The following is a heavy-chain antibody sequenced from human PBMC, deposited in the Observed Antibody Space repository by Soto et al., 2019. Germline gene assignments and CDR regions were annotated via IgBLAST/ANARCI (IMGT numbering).Heavy chain of an antibody. J-gene: IGHJ5*02. CDR3: ARRNYYDSPFDP. V-gene: IGHV4-31*03. CDR1: GGSISSGGYY. CDR2: IYYSGST. Sequence: PSETLSLTCTVSGGSISSGGYYWSRIRQHPGKGLEWIGYIYYSGSTYYNPSLKSRVTISVDTSKNQFSLKLSSVTAADTAVYYCARRNYYDSPFDPWGQGTLVTVSS. D-gene: IGHD3-22*01.